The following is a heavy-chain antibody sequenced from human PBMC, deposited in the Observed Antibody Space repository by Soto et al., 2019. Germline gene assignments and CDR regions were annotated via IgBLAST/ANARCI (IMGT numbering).Heavy chain of an antibody. D-gene: IGHD2-15*01. V-gene: IGHV3-66*01. CDR1: GFTVSSKY. J-gene: IGHJ6*04. CDR3: ARDDVLCDGGRCYGVPLAV. Sequence: EVQLVESGGGLVQPGGSLRLSCAASGFTVSSKYMSWVRQAPGKGLEWVSLIQSGGPTYYADSVKGRFTTSRDTSEKTVHLQMDSLRAEDTAVYYCARDDVLCDGGRCYGVPLAVWGKGTTVTVSS. CDR2: IQSGGPT.